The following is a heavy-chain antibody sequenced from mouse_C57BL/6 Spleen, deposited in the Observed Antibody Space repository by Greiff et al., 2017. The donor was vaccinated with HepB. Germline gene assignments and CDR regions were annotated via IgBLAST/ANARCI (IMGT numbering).Heavy chain of an antibody. Sequence: EVMLVESGGGLVKPGGSLKLSCAASGFTFSDYGMHWVRQAPEKGLEWVAYISSGSSTIYYADTVKGRFTISRGNAKNTLFLQMTSLRSEDTAMYYCARRNLGWFAYWGQGTLVTVSA. CDR2: ISSGSSTI. CDR1: GFTFSDYG. J-gene: IGHJ3*01. D-gene: IGHD3-3*01. CDR3: ARRNLGWFAY. V-gene: IGHV5-17*01.